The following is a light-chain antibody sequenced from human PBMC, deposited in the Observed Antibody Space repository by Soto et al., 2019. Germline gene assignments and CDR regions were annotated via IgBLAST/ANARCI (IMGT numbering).Light chain of an antibody. Sequence: QTVVTQEPSLTVSPGGTVTLTCASSTGTVTSGSYPGWFQQKPGQAPRTLIYSISNKHSWTPARFSGSLLGGKAALTLSGVQPEDEAEYYCLLYYGGVWVFGGGTKVTVL. CDR1: TGTVTSGSY. CDR2: SIS. V-gene: IGLV7-43*01. CDR3: LLYYGGVWV. J-gene: IGLJ3*02.